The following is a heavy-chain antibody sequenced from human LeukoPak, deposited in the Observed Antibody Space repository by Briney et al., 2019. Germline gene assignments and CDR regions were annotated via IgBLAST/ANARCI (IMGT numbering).Heavy chain of an antibody. D-gene: IGHD3-10*01. CDR1: GYTFTSYG. J-gene: IGHJ4*02. Sequence: ASVKVSCKASGYTFTSYGISWVRQAPGQGLERMGWISAYNGNTNYAQKLQGRVTMTTDTSTSTAYMELRSLRSDDTAVYYCARQRHYYGSGSLCDYWGQGTLVTVSS. CDR2: ISAYNGNT. V-gene: IGHV1-18*04. CDR3: ARQRHYYGSGSLCDY.